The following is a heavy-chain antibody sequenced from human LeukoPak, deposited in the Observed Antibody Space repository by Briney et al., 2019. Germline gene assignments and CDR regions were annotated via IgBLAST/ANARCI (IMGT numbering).Heavy chain of an antibody. CDR2: IYYSGST. D-gene: IGHD3-3*01. J-gene: IGHJ4*02. CDR1: GGSISSHY. CDR3: ARVNTYDDFDY. Sequence: SETLSLTCTVSGGSISSHYRSWIRQPPGKGLEWIGYIYYSGSTYYNPSLKSRVTISVDTSRNQFSLKLSSMTAADTAVYFCARVNTYDDFDYWGQGTLVTVSS. V-gene: IGHV4-59*11.